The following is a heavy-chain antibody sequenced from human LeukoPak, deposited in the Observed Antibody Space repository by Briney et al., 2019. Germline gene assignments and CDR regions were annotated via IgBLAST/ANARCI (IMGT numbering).Heavy chain of an antibody. J-gene: IGHJ4*02. Sequence: SETLSLTCAVYGGPFSVYYWSWVRQPPGKGLEWIGEINHSGSTNYNPSLKSRVTISVDTAKNHFSLKLSSVTAADTAVYYCAGPGAGDLDYWGQGTLVTVSS. V-gene: IGHV4-34*01. CDR2: INHSGST. CDR1: GGPFSVYY. CDR3: AGPGAGDLDY. D-gene: IGHD3-10*01.